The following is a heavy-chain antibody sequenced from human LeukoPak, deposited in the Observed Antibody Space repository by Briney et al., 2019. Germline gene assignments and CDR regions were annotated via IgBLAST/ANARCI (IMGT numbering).Heavy chain of an antibody. CDR2: VDYSGNT. CDR1: GGSMTTYY. V-gene: IGHV4-59*12. D-gene: IGHD6-13*01. CDR3: ARGVYIAAAQYGY. J-gene: IGHJ4*02. Sequence: PSETLSLTCSVSGGSMTTYYWNWLRQPPGKGLEFIGYVDYSGNTYYNPSLESRVTISVDTSKNQFSLKLSSVTAADTAVYYCARGVYIAAAQYGYWGQGTLVTVSS.